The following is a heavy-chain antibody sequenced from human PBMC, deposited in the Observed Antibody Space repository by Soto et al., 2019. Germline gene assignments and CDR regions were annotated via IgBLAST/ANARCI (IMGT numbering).Heavy chain of an antibody. CDR1: GFSFHDAW. CDR3: TADLIGTYYSPYDY. D-gene: IGHD3-10*01. Sequence: EVQLVESGGGLVKPGGSLRLSCAASGFSFHDAWMNWVRQAPGKGLSGVGRIKSKTDGETTDYAAPVKGRFSVSRDDSKNTLYLQMNSLKTEDTAVYYCTADLIGTYYSPYDYWGQGILVTVSS. CDR2: IKSKTDGETT. J-gene: IGHJ4*02. V-gene: IGHV3-15*07.